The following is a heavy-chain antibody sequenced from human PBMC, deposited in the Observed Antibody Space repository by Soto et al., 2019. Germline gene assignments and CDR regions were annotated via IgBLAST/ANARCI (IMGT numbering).Heavy chain of an antibody. J-gene: IGHJ4*02. CDR2: INPNSGGT. CDR1: GYTFTGYY. D-gene: IGHD3-10*01. Sequence: ASVKVSCKASGYTFTGYYMHWVRQAPGQGLEWMGWINPNSGGTNYAQKFQGWVTMTRDTSISTAYMELSRLRSDDTTVYYCAREDPRKYYRDSGEFDYWGQGTLVTVSS. V-gene: IGHV1-2*04. CDR3: AREDPRKYYRDSGEFDY.